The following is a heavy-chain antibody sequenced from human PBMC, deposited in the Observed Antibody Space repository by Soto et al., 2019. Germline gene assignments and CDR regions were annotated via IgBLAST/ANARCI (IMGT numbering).Heavy chain of an antibody. CDR3: ARPTNYGSGSSNWFDP. CDR1: GGSFSGYY. CDR2: INHSGST. Sequence: PSETLSLTCAVYGGSFSGYYWSWIRQPPGKGLEWIGEINHSGSTNYNPSLKSRVTISVDTSKNQFSLKLSSVTAADTAVYYCARPTNYGSGSSNWFDPWGQGTLVTV. D-gene: IGHD3-10*01. J-gene: IGHJ5*02. V-gene: IGHV4-34*01.